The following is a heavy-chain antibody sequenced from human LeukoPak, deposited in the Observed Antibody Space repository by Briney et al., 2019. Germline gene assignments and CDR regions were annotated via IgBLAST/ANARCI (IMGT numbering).Heavy chain of an antibody. CDR3: AKAEYGDYGLGLDY. D-gene: IGHD4-17*01. V-gene: IGHV3-30*02. J-gene: IGHJ4*02. CDR1: GFTFSSYA. Sequence: GGSLRLSCAASGFTFSSYAMSWVRQAPGKGLEWVEFIRYDGSNKYYADSVKGRFTISRDNSKNTLYLQMNSLRAEDTAVYYCAKAEYGDYGLGLDYWGQGTLVTVSS. CDR2: IRYDGSNK.